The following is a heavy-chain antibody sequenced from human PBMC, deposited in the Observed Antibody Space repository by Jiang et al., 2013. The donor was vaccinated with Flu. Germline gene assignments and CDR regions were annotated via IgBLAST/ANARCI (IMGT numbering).Heavy chain of an antibody. V-gene: IGHV1-18*01. CDR3: ASPYYYDSSGYLHNDAFDI. J-gene: IGHJ3*02. CDR1: GYTFTSYG. CDR2: ISAYNDNT. D-gene: IGHD3-22*01. Sequence: GAEVKKPGASVKVSCKASGYTFTSYGISWVRQAPGQGLEWMGWISAYNDNTNYAQKVQGRVTMTTDTSTSTAYMELRSLRSDDTAVYYCASPYYYDSSGYLHNDAFDIWGQGTMVTVSS.